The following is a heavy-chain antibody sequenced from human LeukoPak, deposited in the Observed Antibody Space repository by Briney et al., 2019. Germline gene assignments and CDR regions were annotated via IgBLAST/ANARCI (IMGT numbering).Heavy chain of an antibody. CDR2: IYYSGRT. J-gene: IGHJ6*02. D-gene: IGHD3-16*01. V-gene: IGHV4-30-4*02. CDR3: ARAAVLTGYYYIMDV. Sequence: SETLSLTCTVSAGSISNGDYYWSWIRQPPGKGLEWIGYIYYSGRTYYNPSHKSRGTISVDTSKNQFSLKLSSVTAADTAVYYCARAAVLTGYYYIMDVWGQGTTVTVSS. CDR1: AGSISNGDYY.